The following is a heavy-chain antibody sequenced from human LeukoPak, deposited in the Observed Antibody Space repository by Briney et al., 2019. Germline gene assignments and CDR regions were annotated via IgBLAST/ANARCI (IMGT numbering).Heavy chain of an antibody. Sequence: KPSETLSLTCAVYGGSFSGYYWSWIRQPPGKGLEWIGEINHSGSTNYNPSLKSRVTISVDTSKNQFSLKLSSVTAADTAVYYCAGHATVTTLDYWGQGTLVTVSS. D-gene: IGHD4-17*01. CDR3: AGHATVTTLDY. V-gene: IGHV4-34*01. CDR2: INHSGST. J-gene: IGHJ4*02. CDR1: GGSFSGYY.